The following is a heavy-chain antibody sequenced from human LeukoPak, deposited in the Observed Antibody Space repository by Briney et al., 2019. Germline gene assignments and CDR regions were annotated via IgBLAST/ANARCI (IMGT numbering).Heavy chain of an antibody. D-gene: IGHD2-21*02. CDR3: ARDRTVVVTAIAEGTFDY. Sequence: ASVKACCKASGGTFSSYAIRWVRQARGQGLEWMGRIIPILGIANYAQKFQGRVTITADKSTSTAYMELSSLRSEDTAVYYCARDRTVVVTAIAEGTFDYWGQGTLVTVSS. CDR2: IIPILGIA. V-gene: IGHV1-69*04. J-gene: IGHJ4*02. CDR1: GGTFSSYA.